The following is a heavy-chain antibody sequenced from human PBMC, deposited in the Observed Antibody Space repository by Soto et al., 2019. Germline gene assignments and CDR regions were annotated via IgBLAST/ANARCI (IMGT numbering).Heavy chain of an antibody. CDR1: GFTFSGYA. CDR3: AKERYSGYDLGVVY. J-gene: IGHJ4*02. Sequence: PGGSLRLSCAASGFTFSGYAMHWVRQAPGKGLEWVASILFDGRNKYYADSVKGRSTISRDNSKSTLYLQVNSLRAEDTAVYYCAKERYSGYDLGVVYWGQGTLVTVSS. D-gene: IGHD5-12*01. CDR2: ILFDGRNK. V-gene: IGHV3-30*04.